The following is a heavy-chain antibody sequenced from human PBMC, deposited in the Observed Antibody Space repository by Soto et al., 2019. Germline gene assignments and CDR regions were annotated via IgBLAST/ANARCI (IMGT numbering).Heavy chain of an antibody. V-gene: IGHV5-51*01. CDR2: IYPGDSDT. D-gene: IGHD4-17*01. J-gene: IGHJ5*02. Sequence: GESLKISCKGSGYSFTSYWIGWVRQVPGKGLEWMGIIYPGDSDTRYSPSFQGQVTISADKSISTAYLQWSSLKASDTAMYYCARGMTTVVRGNWFDPWGQGTLVTVSS. CDR3: ARGMTTVVRGNWFDP. CDR1: GYSFTSYW.